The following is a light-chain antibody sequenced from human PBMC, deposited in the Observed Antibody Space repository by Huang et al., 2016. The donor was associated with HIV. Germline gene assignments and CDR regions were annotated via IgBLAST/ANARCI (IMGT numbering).Light chain of an antibody. V-gene: IGKV1-39*01. Sequence: DIEMTQSPPSLWASVGDRVTITCRASQNISNYLNWYQHKPGKVPKLQIYSASSLHSGVPSRFSGSGSGTHFTLTISSLQPEDFAIYYCQQCSSTPLFTFGPGTKVDMK. CDR2: SAS. CDR3: QQCSSTPLFT. CDR1: QNISNY. J-gene: IGKJ3*01.